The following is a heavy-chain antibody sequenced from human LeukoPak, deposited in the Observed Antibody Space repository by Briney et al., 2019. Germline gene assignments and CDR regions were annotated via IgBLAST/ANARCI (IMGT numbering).Heavy chain of an antibody. J-gene: IGHJ4*02. Sequence: AGGSLRLSCAASGFTFSNYAMSWVRQAPGKGLEWVSAISGNGGRTYYADSVKGRFTISRDNSKNTLYLQMSSLRADDTAVYYCVKFGGMDYWGQGTLVTVSS. CDR3: VKFGGMDY. CDR1: GFTFSNYA. V-gene: IGHV3-23*01. D-gene: IGHD3-10*01. CDR2: ISGNGGRT.